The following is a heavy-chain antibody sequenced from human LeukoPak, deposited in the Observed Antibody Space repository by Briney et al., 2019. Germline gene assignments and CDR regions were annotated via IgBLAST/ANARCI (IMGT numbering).Heavy chain of an antibody. CDR3: ARDGLDSSGYYLDY. V-gene: IGHV4-39*07. CDR1: GGSISSSSYY. CDR2: IYYSGST. D-gene: IGHD3-22*01. J-gene: IGHJ4*02. Sequence: SSETLSLTCTVSGGSISSSSYYWGWVRQPPGKGLEWIGSIYYSGSTYYNPSLKSRVTISVDTSKNQFSLKLSSVTAADTAVYYCARDGLDSSGYYLDYWGQGTLVTVSS.